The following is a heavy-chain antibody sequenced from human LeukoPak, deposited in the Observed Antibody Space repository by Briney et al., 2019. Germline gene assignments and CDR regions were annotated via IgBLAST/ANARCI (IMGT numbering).Heavy chain of an antibody. D-gene: IGHD6-19*01. CDR1: GFTFSNYW. Sequence: GGSLRLSCAASGFTFSNYWMHWVRQDPGKGLVWVSYINPDGSNTNYADSVKGRFTISRDNAKNALYLQMNSLRAEDTAVYYCARVEFSVAGTLDYWGQGTLVTVSS. V-gene: IGHV3-74*01. CDR2: INPDGSNT. J-gene: IGHJ4*02. CDR3: ARVEFSVAGTLDY.